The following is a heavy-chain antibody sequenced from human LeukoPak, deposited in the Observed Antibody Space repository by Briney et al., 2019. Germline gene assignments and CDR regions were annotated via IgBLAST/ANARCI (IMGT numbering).Heavy chain of an antibody. V-gene: IGHV4-34*01. Sequence: SETLSLTCAVYGGSFSGYYWSWIRQPPGKGLEWIGEINHSGSTNYNPSLKSRVTISVDTSKNQFSLKLSSATAADTAMYYCAREGSMTARPFVSIDYWGQGTLVTVSS. CDR1: GGSFSGYY. J-gene: IGHJ4*02. CDR3: AREGSMTARPFVSIDY. CDR2: INHSGST. D-gene: IGHD6-6*01.